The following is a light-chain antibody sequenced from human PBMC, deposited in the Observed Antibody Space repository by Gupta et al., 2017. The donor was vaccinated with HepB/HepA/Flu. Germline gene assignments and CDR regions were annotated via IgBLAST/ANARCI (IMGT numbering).Light chain of an antibody. J-gene: IGKJ3*01. CDR2: DAS. CDR1: QSVSSY. V-gene: IGKV3-11*01. Sequence: EIVLTQSPATLSLSPGERATLSCRASQSVSSYLAWYQQKPGQAPRLLIYDASNRATGITARFSGSGAGTDFTLTISSLEPEDFAVYYCQQRSNGPPIFIFGHGTKVDIK. CDR3: QQRSNGPPIFI.